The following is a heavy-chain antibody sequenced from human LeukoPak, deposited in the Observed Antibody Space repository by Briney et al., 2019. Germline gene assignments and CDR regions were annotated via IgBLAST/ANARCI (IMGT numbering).Heavy chain of an antibody. CDR2: INPNSGGT. D-gene: IGHD3-22*01. CDR3: ARSSPTYYFDSSGYYYGDY. J-gene: IGHJ4*02. Sequence: ASVKVSCKASASSFTHYYIHWARQAPGQGPEWMGRINPNSGGTDYAQKFQGRVTMTTDTSISTAYMELSRLRSDDTAVYYCARSSPTYYFDSSGYYYGDYWGQGTLVIVSS. V-gene: IGHV1-2*06. CDR1: ASSFTHYY.